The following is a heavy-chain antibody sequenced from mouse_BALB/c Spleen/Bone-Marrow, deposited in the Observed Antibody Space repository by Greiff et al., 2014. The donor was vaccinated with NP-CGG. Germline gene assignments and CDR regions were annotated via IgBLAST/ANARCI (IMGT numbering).Heavy chain of an antibody. D-gene: IGHD1-1*01. V-gene: IGHV5-12*02. J-gene: IGHJ2*01. Sequence: EVKLVESGGGIVQPGGSLKLSCVISGFSFSDYYMYWVRQTPEKRLEWVAYISDSGGSTYYPDTVKGRFTISRDNAKNTLYLRMSRLKSEDTAMYYCARLGDYSYFDYWGQGTTLTVSS. CDR1: GFSFSDYY. CDR2: ISDSGGST. CDR3: ARLGDYSYFDY.